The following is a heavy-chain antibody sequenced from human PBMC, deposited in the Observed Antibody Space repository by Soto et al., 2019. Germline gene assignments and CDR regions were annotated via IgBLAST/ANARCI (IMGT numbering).Heavy chain of an antibody. CDR3: ASTKYDSSAYYYFYYYGMDV. V-gene: IGHV1-69*06. D-gene: IGHD3-22*01. CDR2: IIPIFGTA. CDR1: EDTFRNYA. J-gene: IGHJ6*02. Sequence: SVKVSCKASEDTFRNYAISWVRQAPGQGLEWMGGIIPIFGTANYAQKFQGRVTITADTSANTVYLELSSLRSEDTAVYYCASTKYDSSAYYYFYYYGMDVWGQGTTVTVS.